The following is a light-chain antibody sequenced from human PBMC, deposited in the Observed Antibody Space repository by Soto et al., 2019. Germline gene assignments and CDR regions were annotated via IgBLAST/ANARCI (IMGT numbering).Light chain of an antibody. V-gene: IGLV2-23*01. J-gene: IGLJ2*01. CDR1: SSDVGGSGL. CDR3: CSYAGRSTWDVV. Sequence: QSALTQPASVSGSPGQSITISCTGTSSDVGGSGLVSWYQFHPGKAPKLLIFEGFKRPSGVSNRFSGSKSGSTASLTISGLQAEDEADYCCCSYAGRSTWDVVFGGGTQLTVL. CDR2: EGF.